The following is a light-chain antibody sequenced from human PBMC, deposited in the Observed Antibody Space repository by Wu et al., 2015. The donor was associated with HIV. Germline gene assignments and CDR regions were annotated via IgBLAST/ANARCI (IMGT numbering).Light chain of an antibody. J-gene: IGKJ2*03. V-gene: IGKV3-15*01. CDR2: GAS. CDR3: QQYNNWPPYS. CDR1: RVLAVT. Sequence: XSCRPVRVLAVTSXVPTDTWPGSRLLIYGASTRATGVPARFSGSGSGTQFTLTITNVQSADSAVYYCQQYNNWPPYSFGQGTKLEIK.